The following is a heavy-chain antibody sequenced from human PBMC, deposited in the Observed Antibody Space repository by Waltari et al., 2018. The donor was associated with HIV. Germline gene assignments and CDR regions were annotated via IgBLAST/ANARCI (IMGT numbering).Heavy chain of an antibody. J-gene: IGHJ4*02. D-gene: IGHD1-20*01. CDR2: ISTSSSAI. CDR1: GFSFSSYS. CDR3: ARDRTRYYFDS. V-gene: IGHV3-48*01. Sequence: TASGFSFSSYSMNWVRQAPGKGLEWVSYISTSSSAIFYADSVKGRFTISRDTAKNSLYLQMNSLRAEDTAVYYCARDRTRYYFDSWGQGTLVTVSS.